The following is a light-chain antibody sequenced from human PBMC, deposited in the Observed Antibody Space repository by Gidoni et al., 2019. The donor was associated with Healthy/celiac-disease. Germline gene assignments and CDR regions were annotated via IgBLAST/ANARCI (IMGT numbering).Light chain of an antibody. CDR1: QSISSY. Sequence: DIQMTQSPSSLSASVGDRVTITCRASQSISSYLNWYQQKPGKAPKLLIYAASSLQRGVPSRFRGRGFGKDFNSTNRRLQPEDFATYYCQQSYSTPWTFGQGTKVEIK. J-gene: IGKJ1*01. V-gene: IGKV1-39*01. CDR3: QQSYSTPWT. CDR2: AAS.